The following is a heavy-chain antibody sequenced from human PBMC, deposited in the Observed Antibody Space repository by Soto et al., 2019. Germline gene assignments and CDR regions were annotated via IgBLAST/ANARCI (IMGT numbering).Heavy chain of an antibody. J-gene: IGHJ4*02. V-gene: IGHV4-31*03. Sequence: PSETLSLTCTVSGGSISSGGYNWSWIRQHPGKGLEWIGYIYYSGSTYYNPSLKSRVTISVDTSKNQFSLKLSSVTAADTAVYYCARVVEIAAAGKNYFDYWGQGTLVTVSS. CDR1: GGSISSGGYN. CDR3: ARVVEIAAAGKNYFDY. D-gene: IGHD6-13*01. CDR2: IYYSGST.